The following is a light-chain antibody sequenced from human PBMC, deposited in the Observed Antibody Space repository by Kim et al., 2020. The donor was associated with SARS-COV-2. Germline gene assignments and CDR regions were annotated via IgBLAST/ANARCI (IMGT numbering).Light chain of an antibody. CDR2: GIS. Sequence: EIVLTQSPGTLSVSPGERATLSCRASQSVSSIHLAWYQQKPGQTPRLIIYGISTRATGIPDRFSSSGSGTDFTLTISRLEPEDFAVYYCQQYADSPPTFGQGTKVDIK. CDR3: QQYADSPPT. CDR1: QSVSSIH. J-gene: IGKJ1*01. V-gene: IGKV3-20*01.